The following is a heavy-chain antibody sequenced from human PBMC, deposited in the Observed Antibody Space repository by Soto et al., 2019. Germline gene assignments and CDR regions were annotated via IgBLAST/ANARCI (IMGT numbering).Heavy chain of an antibody. Sequence: SETLSLTCIVSDGSISGYYWSWIRQPPGKGLEWIGEINHSGSTNYNPSLKSRVTISVDTSKNQFSLKLSSVTAADTAVYYCARGGSDYYGSGSYYSSNYNWFDPWGQGTLVTVSS. CDR3: ARGGSDYYGSGSYYSSNYNWFDP. J-gene: IGHJ5*02. CDR2: INHSGST. V-gene: IGHV4-34*01. CDR1: DGSISGYY. D-gene: IGHD3-10*01.